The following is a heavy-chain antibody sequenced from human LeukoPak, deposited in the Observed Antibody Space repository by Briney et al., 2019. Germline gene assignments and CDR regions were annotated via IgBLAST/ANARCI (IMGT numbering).Heavy chain of an antibody. CDR1: VGSINSGGYS. D-gene: IGHD5-18*01. CDR2: IYHSGST. J-gene: IGHJ4*02. V-gene: IGHV4-30-2*01. CDR3: ARLVTDYGKFDY. Sequence: SQTLSLTCAVSVGSINSGGYSWSWIRQPPGKGLEWIGYIYHSGSTYYNPSLKSRVTISVDRSKNQFSLKLSSVTAADTAVYYCARLVTDYGKFDYWGQGTLVTVSS.